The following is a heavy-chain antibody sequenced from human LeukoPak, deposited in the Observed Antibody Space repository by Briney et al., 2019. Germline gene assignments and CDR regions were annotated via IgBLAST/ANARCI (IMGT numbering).Heavy chain of an antibody. D-gene: IGHD6-13*01. J-gene: IGHJ4*02. CDR3: AREGYSPY. Sequence: GGSLRLSCTVSGLTVSSNSMSWVRQAPGKGLEWVSFIYSDNTHYSDSVKGRFTISRDNSKNTLYLQMNSLRAEDTAVYYCAREGYSPYWGQGTLVTVSS. V-gene: IGHV3-53*01. CDR1: GLTVSSNS. CDR2: IYSDNT.